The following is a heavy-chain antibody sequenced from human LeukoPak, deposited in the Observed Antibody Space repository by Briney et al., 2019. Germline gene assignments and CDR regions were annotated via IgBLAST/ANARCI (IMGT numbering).Heavy chain of an antibody. D-gene: IGHD4-17*01. CDR3: ARDYGDYAYYFDY. CDR2: ISYDGSNK. V-gene: IGHV3-30-3*01. J-gene: IGHJ4*02. Sequence: GGSLRLSCAASGFTFSSYAMHWVRQAPGKGLEWVAVISYDGSNKYYADSVKGRFTISRDNSKNTLYLRMNSLRAEDTAVYYCARDYGDYAYYFDYWGQGTLVTVSS. CDR1: GFTFSSYA.